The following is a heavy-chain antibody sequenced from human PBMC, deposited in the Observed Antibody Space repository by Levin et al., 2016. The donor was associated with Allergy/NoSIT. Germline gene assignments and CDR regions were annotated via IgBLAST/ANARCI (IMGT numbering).Heavy chain of an antibody. D-gene: IGHD3-16*02. J-gene: IGHJ5*02. CDR1: GDSISSGNYF. CDR3: ARRWDEVIPVATNWFDP. CDR2: IRHGGTT. Sequence: SETLSLTCTVSGDSISSGNYFWAWIRQPPGKGLEWIGSIRHGGTTYHNPSLKNRVTISIDSSKNQFSLRLTSVTAADTALYYCARRWDEVIPVATNWFDPWGQGILVTVSS. V-gene: IGHV4-39*01.